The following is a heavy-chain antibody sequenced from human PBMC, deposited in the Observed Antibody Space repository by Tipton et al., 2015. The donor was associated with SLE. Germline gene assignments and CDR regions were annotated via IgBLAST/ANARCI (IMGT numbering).Heavy chain of an antibody. CDR1: GGSIISSY. Sequence: TLSLTCTVSGGSIISSYWSWIRQPPGKGLEAIGYIYYSGTANYNPSLKSRIPISVVTSKNQFSLKLSSVSAAVTSVYYCASARDHWLVYDYWGQGPLVTASS. J-gene: IGHJ4*02. V-gene: IGHV4-59*01. CDR2: IYYSGTA. CDR3: ASARDHWLVYDY. D-gene: IGHD6-19*01.